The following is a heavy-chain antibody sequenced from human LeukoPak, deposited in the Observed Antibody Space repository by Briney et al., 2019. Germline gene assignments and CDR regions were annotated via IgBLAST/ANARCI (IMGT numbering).Heavy chain of an antibody. V-gene: IGHV4-39*07. Sequence: SETLSLTCTVSGGSISSSSYYWGWIRQPPGKGLEWIGSIYYSGSTYYNPSLKSRVTISVDTSKNQFSLKLSSVAAADTAVYYCARVNVAAMVYYFDYWGQGTLVTVSS. D-gene: IGHD5-18*01. CDR2: IYYSGST. J-gene: IGHJ4*02. CDR3: ARVNVAAMVYYFDY. CDR1: GGSISSSSYY.